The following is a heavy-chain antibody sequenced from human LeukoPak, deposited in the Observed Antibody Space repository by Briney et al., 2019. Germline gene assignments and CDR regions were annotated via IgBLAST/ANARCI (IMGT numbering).Heavy chain of an antibody. CDR2: IYHSGST. CDR1: GYSLSSGYY. J-gene: IGHJ4*02. CDR3: ARDQIAAAGIFDY. D-gene: IGHD6-13*01. V-gene: IGHV4-38-2*02. Sequence: SETLSLTCAVSGYSLSSGYYWGWIPQPPGKGLEGIGSIYHSGSTYYNPSLKSRVTISVDTSKNQFSLKLSSVTPADTAVYYCARDQIAAAGIFDYWGQGTLVTVSS.